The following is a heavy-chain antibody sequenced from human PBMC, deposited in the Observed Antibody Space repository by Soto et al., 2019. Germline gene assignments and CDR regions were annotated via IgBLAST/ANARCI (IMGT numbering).Heavy chain of an antibody. V-gene: IGHV1-69*06. D-gene: IGHD5-12*01. Sequence: PAASVKVSCKASGGTFSSYAISWVRQAPGQGLEWMGGIIPIFGTANYAQKFQGRVTITADKSTSTAYMELSSLRSEDTAVYYCARPAYSGYEHWGQGTLVTVSS. CDR3: ARPAYSGYEH. CDR1: GGTFSSYA. CDR2: IIPIFGTA. J-gene: IGHJ4*02.